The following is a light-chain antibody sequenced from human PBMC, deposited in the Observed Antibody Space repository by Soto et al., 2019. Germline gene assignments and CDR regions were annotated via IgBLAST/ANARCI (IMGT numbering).Light chain of an antibody. J-gene: IGLJ2*01. CDR1: SSDVGSYNL. CDR3: CSYAATSSVV. Sequence: QSVLTQPASVSGSPGQSITISCTGTSSDVGSYNLVSWYQQHPGRAPKLMIYEVTKRPSGISTRFSGSKSGNTASLTISGLQADDEADYYCCSYAATSSVVFGGGTQLTVL. CDR2: EVT. V-gene: IGLV2-23*02.